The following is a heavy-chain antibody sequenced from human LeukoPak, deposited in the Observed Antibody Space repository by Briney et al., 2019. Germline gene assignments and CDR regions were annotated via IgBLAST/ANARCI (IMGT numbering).Heavy chain of an antibody. J-gene: IGHJ4*02. CDR1: GYSISSGYF. CDR2: TYHSGST. CDR3: AGKYYYDSGGFYCVDW. D-gene: IGHD3-22*01. V-gene: IGHV4-38-2*01. Sequence: SETLSLTCAVSGYSISSGYFWGWIRQPPGKGLEWIGSTYHSGSTYYNPSLKSRVTISIDTSKNQFSLRLSSVTAADTAVYYCAGKYYYDSGGFYCVDWWGQGTLVTVSS.